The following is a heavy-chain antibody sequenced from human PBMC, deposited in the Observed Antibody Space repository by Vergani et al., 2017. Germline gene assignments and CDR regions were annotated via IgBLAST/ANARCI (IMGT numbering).Heavy chain of an antibody. CDR3: ANHRESSGWFYAFDI. V-gene: IGHV3-23*01. CDR2: ISGSGGST. J-gene: IGHJ3*02. Sequence: EVQLLESGGGLVQPGGSLRLPCAASGFTFSSYALSWVRQAPGKGLEWVSAISGSGGSTYYADYVKGRFTISRDNSKNTLYLQMNSLRAEDTAVYYCANHRESSGWFYAFDIWGQGTMVTVSS. D-gene: IGHD6-19*01. CDR1: GFTFSSYA.